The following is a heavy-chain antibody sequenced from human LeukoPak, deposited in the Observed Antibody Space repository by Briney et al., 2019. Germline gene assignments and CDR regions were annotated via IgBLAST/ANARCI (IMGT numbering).Heavy chain of an antibody. CDR2: INHSGST. J-gene: IGHJ4*02. CDR1: GGSFSGYY. Sequence: SETLSLTCAVYGGSFSGYYWSWIRQPPGKGLEWIGEINHSGSTNYNPSLKSRVTISVDTSKNQFSLKLSSVTAADTAVYYCARGRGYGSGHKRFDYWGQGTLVTVSS. CDR3: ARGRGYGSGHKRFDY. D-gene: IGHD6-19*01. V-gene: IGHV4-34*01.